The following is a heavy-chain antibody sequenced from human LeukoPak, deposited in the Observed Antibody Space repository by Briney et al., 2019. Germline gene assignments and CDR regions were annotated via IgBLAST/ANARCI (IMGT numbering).Heavy chain of an antibody. CDR1: GGSISSYY. D-gene: IGHD5-24*01. J-gene: IGHJ4*02. CDR3: ARDGPIK. CDR2: IYYSGST. Sequence: PSETLSLTCTVSGGSISSYYWSWIRQPPGKGLEWIGYIYYSGSTNYNPSLKSRVTISVDTSKNQFSLKLSSVTAADTAVYYCARDGPIKWGQGTLVTVSS. V-gene: IGHV4-59*12.